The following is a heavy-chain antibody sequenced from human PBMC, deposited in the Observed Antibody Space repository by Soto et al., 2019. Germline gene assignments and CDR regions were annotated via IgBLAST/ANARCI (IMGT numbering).Heavy chain of an antibody. CDR2: IYHSGST. D-gene: IGHD2-21*02. Sequence: SETLSLTCAVSGYSISSGYYWGWIRQPPGKGLEWIGSIYHSGSTYYNPSLKSRVTISVDTSKNQFSLKLSSVTAADTAVYYCARDLAYCGGDCYSDYWGQGTLVTVSS. CDR3: ARDLAYCGGDCYSDY. V-gene: IGHV4-38-2*02. CDR1: GYSISSGYY. J-gene: IGHJ4*02.